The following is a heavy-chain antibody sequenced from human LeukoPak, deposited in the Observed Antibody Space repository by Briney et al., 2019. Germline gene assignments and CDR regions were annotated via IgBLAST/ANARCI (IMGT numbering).Heavy chain of an antibody. Sequence: GESLKISCKGSGCSFTSYWIGWVRQMPGKGLKWLGIIYPGDSDTRYSPSFQGQVTISADKSISTAYLQWSSLKASDTAMYYCARLMITFGGVIGYWGQGTLVTVSS. V-gene: IGHV5-51*01. J-gene: IGHJ4*02. CDR1: GCSFTSYW. CDR3: ARLMITFGGVIGY. CDR2: IYPGDSDT. D-gene: IGHD3-16*01.